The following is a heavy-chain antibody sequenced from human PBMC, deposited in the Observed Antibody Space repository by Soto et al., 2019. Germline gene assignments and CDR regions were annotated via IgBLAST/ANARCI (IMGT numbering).Heavy chain of an antibody. J-gene: IGHJ3*02. V-gene: IGHV3-33*01. Sequence: QVQLVESGGGVVQPGRSLRLSCAASGFTFSSYGMHWVRQPPGKGLEWVAVIWYDGTNKYYADSVKGRFTISRDISKNTLYLQMNSLRAEDTAVYYCARRDYDILTGYYMFDAFDIWGQGTMVTVSS. CDR3: ARRDYDILTGYYMFDAFDI. D-gene: IGHD3-9*01. CDR1: GFTFSSYG. CDR2: IWYDGTNK.